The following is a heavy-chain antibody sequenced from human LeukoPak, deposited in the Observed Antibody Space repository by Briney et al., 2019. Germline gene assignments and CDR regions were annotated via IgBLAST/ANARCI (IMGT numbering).Heavy chain of an antibody. V-gene: IGHV4-61*02. J-gene: IGHJ4*02. Sequence: PSETLSLTCTVSGGSISSSLYYWNWIRQPAGKGLEWIGRISPSGSTNHNPSLTSRVTISVDTSKNQFSLKLNFVTAADTAVYYCARVSYQEGVDYWGQGTLVTVSS. CDR3: ARVSYQEGVDY. CDR2: ISPSGST. D-gene: IGHD2-2*01. CDR1: GGSISSSLYY.